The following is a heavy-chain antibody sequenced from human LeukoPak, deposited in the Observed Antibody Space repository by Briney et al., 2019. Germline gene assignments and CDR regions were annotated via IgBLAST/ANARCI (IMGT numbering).Heavy chain of an antibody. CDR1: GFTFSSYS. Sequence: PGGSLRPSCAASGFTFSSYSINWVRQAPGKGLEWVSSISSSSSYIYYADSVKGRFTISRDNAKNSLYLQMNSLRAEDTAVYYCARTYIVATIRAFDIWGQGTMVTVSS. CDR2: ISSSSSYI. D-gene: IGHD5-12*01. J-gene: IGHJ3*02. CDR3: ARTYIVATIRAFDI. V-gene: IGHV3-21*01.